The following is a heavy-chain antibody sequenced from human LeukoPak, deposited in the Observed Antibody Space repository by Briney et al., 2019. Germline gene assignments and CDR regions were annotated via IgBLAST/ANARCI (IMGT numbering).Heavy chain of an antibody. J-gene: IGHJ5*02. CDR3: ARGPYGSGSYSWFDP. Sequence: PSETLSLTCAVYGGSFSGYYWSWIRQPPGKGLEWIGEINHSGSTNYNPSLKSRVTISVDTSKNQFSLKLSSVTAADTAVYYCARGPYGSGSYSWFDPWGQGTLVTVSS. CDR1: GGSFSGYY. CDR2: INHSGST. V-gene: IGHV4-34*01. D-gene: IGHD3-10*01.